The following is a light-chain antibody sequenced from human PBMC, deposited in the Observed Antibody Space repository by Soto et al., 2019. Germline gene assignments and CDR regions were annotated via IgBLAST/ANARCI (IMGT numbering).Light chain of an antibody. Sequence: DIQMTQSPSSLSASVGDRVTITCRASQDISNYLAWYQQKPGKVPRLLMYAASTLQSGVPSRFSGSGSATDFTLTISSLQPEDVATYYCQKYNSVPCMFGQGTKVEIK. CDR2: AAS. J-gene: IGKJ1*01. V-gene: IGKV1-27*01. CDR3: QKYNSVPCM. CDR1: QDISNY.